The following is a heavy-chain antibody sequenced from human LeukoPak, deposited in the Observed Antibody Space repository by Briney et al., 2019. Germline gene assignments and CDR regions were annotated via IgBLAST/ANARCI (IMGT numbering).Heavy chain of an antibody. D-gene: IGHD1-14*01. CDR1: GGSISSSAYW. J-gene: IGHJ4*02. Sequence: SETLSLTCTVTGGSISSSAYWWNWLRQPPGKGMGWVGNIYYSGSTYYSPSLKTRVTMSIDTSTNQFSPSLTSATAADTAVYYCARHRSAGISHAFDYWGQGILVTVSS. CDR2: IYYSGST. CDR3: ARHRSAGISHAFDY. V-gene: IGHV4-39*01.